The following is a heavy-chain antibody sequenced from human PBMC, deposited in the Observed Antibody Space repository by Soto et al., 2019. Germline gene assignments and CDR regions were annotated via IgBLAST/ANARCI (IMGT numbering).Heavy chain of an antibody. D-gene: IGHD6-25*01. CDR1: GGSINSYY. Sequence: QVQLQESGPGLVKPSETLSLTCTVSGGSINSYYWSWIRQPPGKGLEWIGYIYYSGSTNYNPSLKSRVTISVDTSKNQFSLKLSSVTAADTAVYYCARRYGSGFDYWGQGTLVTVSS. CDR3: ARRYGSGFDY. J-gene: IGHJ4*02. CDR2: IYYSGST. V-gene: IGHV4-59*01.